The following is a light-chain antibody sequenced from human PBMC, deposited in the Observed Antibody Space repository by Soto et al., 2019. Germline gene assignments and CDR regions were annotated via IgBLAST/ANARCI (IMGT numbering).Light chain of an antibody. J-gene: IGLJ2*01. CDR3: QSYDSSLSGSVV. Sequence: QSVMTQPPSVSGAPGQRGTLSCTGSSSNIGAGYDVHWYQQLPGTAPKLLIYGNSNRPSGVTDRFSGSKSGTSACLAITVLQAEHAADYYCQSYDSSLSGSVVFGGGTKLTVL. CDR2: GNS. V-gene: IGLV1-40*01. CDR1: SSNIGAGYD.